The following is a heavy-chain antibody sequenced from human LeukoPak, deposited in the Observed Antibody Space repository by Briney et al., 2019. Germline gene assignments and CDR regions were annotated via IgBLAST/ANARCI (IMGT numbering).Heavy chain of an antibody. V-gene: IGHV3-21*01. CDR3: ARGKKGELLLVDY. CDR1: GFTFSSYS. Sequence: GSLRLSCAASGFTFSSYSMNWVRQAPGKGLEWVSSISSSSYMYYADSVKGRFTISRDNAKNSLYMQVNSLRAEDTAVYYCARGKKGELLLVDYWGQGTLVTVSS. CDR2: ISSSSYM. D-gene: IGHD1-26*01. J-gene: IGHJ4*02.